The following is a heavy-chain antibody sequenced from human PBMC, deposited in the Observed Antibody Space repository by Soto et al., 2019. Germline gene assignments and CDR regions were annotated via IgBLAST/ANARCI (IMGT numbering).Heavy chain of an antibody. CDR1: GGPISSGGYY. D-gene: IGHD3-10*01. CDR2: IYYSGST. V-gene: IGHV4-31*03. Sequence: KSSETLSLTCTVSGGPISSGGYYWSWIRQHPGKGLEWIGYIYYSGSTYYNPSLKSRVTISVDTSKNQFSLKLSSVTAADTAVYYCARAVTMVRGANWFDPWGQGTLVTVSS. J-gene: IGHJ5*02. CDR3: ARAVTMVRGANWFDP.